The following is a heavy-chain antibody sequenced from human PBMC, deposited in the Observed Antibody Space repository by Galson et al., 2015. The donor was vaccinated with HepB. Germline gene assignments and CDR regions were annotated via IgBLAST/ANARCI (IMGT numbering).Heavy chain of an antibody. V-gene: IGHV3-30*18. D-gene: IGHD5-18*01. J-gene: IGHJ6*02. CDR1: GFTFSTFG. Sequence: SLRLSCAASGFTFSTFGMHWVRQAPGKGLEWVALISYDGRKKYYADSVKGRFTISRDNSENTLYLQMNSLRPEETAMYYCAKDRIRGLGSNYFYYGLDVWGQGTTVTVSS. CDR2: ISYDGRKK. CDR3: AKDRIRGLGSNYFYYGLDV.